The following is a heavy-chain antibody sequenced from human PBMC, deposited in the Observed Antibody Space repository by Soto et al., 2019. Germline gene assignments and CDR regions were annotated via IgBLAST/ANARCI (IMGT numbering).Heavy chain of an antibody. D-gene: IGHD3-10*01. V-gene: IGHV4-39*01. CDR1: VGSISSSSYY. Sequence: SETLSLTCTVSVGSISSSSYYWGWIRQPPGKGLEWIGSIYYSGSTYYNPSLKSRVTISVDTSKNQFSLKLSSVTAADTAVYYCARHISGGYYGSGSSRYYFDYWGQGTLVTVSS. CDR3: ARHISGGYYGSGSSRYYFDY. CDR2: IYYSGST. J-gene: IGHJ4*02.